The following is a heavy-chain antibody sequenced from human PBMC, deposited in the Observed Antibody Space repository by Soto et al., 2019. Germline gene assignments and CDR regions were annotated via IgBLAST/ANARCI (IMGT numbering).Heavy chain of an antibody. CDR2: IYYSGST. D-gene: IGHD6-6*01. Sequence: SETLSLTCTVSGGSISSYYWSWIRQPPGKGLEWIGYIYYSGSTNYNPSLKSRVTISVDTSKNQFSLKLSSVTAADTAVYYCARLPSTSSMVNDIHIRRHGPMVTVPS. V-gene: IGHV4-59*08. CDR3: ARLPSTSSMVNDIHI. CDR1: GGSISSYY. J-gene: IGHJ3*02.